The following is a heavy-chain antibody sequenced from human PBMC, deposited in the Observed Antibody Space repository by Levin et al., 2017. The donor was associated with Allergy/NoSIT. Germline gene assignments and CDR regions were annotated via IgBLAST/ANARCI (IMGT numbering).Heavy chain of an antibody. CDR3: ARAATTMTDWYFDL. D-gene: IGHD4-17*01. J-gene: IGHJ2*01. CDR1: GFTFSSYS. V-gene: IGHV3-21*01. Sequence: SCAASGFTFSSYSMNWVRQTPGKGLEWVSSISTTGSYIYYADSVKGRFSVSRDNAKNSLSLQMNSLRAEDTALYYCARAATTMTDWYFDLWGRGTLVTVSS. CDR2: ISTTGSYI.